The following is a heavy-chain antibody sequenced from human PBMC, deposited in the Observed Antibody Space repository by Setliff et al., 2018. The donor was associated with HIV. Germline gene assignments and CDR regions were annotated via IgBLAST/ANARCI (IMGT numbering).Heavy chain of an antibody. J-gene: IGHJ1*01. CDR1: GGTFSSYA. D-gene: IGHD3-9*01. Sequence: SVKVSCKASGGTFSSYAISWVRQAPGQGLEWMGGIIPIFGTANYAQKFQGRVTITTDESTSTAYMELSSLRSEDTAVYYCATDVLLTGYSPGFQHWGQGTLVTVSS. CDR3: ATDVLLTGYSPGFQH. CDR2: IIPIFGTA. V-gene: IGHV1-69*05.